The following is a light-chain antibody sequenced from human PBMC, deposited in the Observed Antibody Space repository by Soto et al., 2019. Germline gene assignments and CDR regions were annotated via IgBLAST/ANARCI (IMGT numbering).Light chain of an antibody. V-gene: IGKV1-39*01. CDR3: QQTFNTPWT. CDR2: GAS. CDR1: QRISNF. Sequence: DIQMTQSPSSLSASVGDSITITCRASQRISNFLNWYQHKPGKAPRLLIYGASTLQSGVPSRFSGSGSGTDFTLTIGRLQPEDFATYYCQQTFNTPWTFGQGTKVEIK. J-gene: IGKJ1*01.